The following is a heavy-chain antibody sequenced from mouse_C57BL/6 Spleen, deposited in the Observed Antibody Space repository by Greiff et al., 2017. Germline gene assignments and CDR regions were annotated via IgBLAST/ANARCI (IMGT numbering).Heavy chain of an antibody. J-gene: IGHJ3*01. V-gene: IGHV5-16*01. D-gene: IGHD3-2*02. CDR1: GFTFSDYY. Sequence: EVKLMESEGGLVQPGSSMKLSCTASGFTFSDYYMAWVRQVPEKGLEWVANINYDGSSTYYLDSLKGRFIISRDNAKNILYLQMSSLKSEDTATYYCARDSSGYGWFAYWGQGTLVTVSA. CDR2: INYDGSST. CDR3: ARDSSGYGWFAY.